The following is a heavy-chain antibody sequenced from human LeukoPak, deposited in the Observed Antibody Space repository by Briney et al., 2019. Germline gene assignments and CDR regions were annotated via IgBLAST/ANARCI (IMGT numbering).Heavy chain of an antibody. D-gene: IGHD3-3*02. Sequence: ASVKVSCKVSGYTLSELSIHWVRQAPGQGLEWMGWISGYNGNTNYEQKFQGRVTMTTDTSTNTAFMELRSLRSDDTAVYYCARDGIGDHFWSLFDFWGQGTLVTVSS. V-gene: IGHV1-18*01. CDR3: ARDGIGDHFWSLFDF. CDR2: ISGYNGNT. CDR1: GYTLSELS. J-gene: IGHJ4*02.